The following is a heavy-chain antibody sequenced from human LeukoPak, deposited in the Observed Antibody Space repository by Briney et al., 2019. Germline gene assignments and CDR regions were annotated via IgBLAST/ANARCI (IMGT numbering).Heavy chain of an antibody. Sequence: PGRSLRLSCAASGFTFSSYGMHWVRQAPGKGLEWVAVISYDGSNKYYADSVKGRFTISRDNSKNTLYLQMNSLRAEDTAVYYCAKEGGYSYGPFDYWGQGTLVTVSS. CDR3: AKEGGYSYGPFDY. D-gene: IGHD5-18*01. CDR1: GFTFSSYG. CDR2: ISYDGSNK. J-gene: IGHJ4*02. V-gene: IGHV3-30*18.